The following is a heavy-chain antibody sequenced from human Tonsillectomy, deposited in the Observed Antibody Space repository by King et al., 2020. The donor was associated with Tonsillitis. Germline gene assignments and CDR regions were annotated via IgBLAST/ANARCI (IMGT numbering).Heavy chain of an antibody. CDR2: IYWDDDK. J-gene: IGHJ4*02. D-gene: IGHD6-19*01. Sequence: TLKESGPTLVKPTQTLTLTCTFSGFSLSTSGVGVGWIRQPPGKALEWLALIYWDDDKRYSPSLKSRLTITKDTSKNQVVLTMANMDPVDTATYYCAHRPKSSYSSGWLFDYWGQGTLVTVSS. CDR3: AHRPKSSYSSGWLFDY. CDR1: GFSLSTSGVG. V-gene: IGHV2-5*02.